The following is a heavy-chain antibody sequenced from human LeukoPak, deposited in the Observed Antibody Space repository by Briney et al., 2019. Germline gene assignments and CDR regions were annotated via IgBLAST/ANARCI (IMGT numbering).Heavy chain of an antibody. Sequence: SETLSLTCAVYGGSFSGYYWSWIRQPPGKGLEWIGEINYTGRTNYNPSLKRRVTISVDTSKNQFSLKLSSVTAADTAVYYCTRGSIAYYYMDVWGKGTTVTISS. CDR2: INYTGRT. J-gene: IGHJ6*03. CDR3: TRGSIAYYYMDV. D-gene: IGHD3-22*01. CDR1: GGSFSGYY. V-gene: IGHV4-34*01.